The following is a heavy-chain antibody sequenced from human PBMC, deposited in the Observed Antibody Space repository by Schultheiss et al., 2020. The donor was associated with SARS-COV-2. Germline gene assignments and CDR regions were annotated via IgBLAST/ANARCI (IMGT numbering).Heavy chain of an antibody. Sequence: GGSLRLSCAVYGGSFSGYYWSWVRQPPGKGLEWVSYISSSSSTIYYADSVKGRFIMSRDDGRNSLYLQMNRLRVEDTAVYYCAKVGDCTGDNCYKFYYYGMDVWGQGTTVTVSS. CDR2: ISSSSSTI. CDR3: AKVGDCTGDNCYKFYYYGMDV. V-gene: IGHV3-11*04. CDR1: GGSFSGYY. D-gene: IGHD2-8*02. J-gene: IGHJ6*02.